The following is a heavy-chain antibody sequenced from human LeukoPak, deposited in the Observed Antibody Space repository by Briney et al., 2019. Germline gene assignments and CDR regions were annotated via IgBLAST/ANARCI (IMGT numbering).Heavy chain of an antibody. CDR3: AKDISGSGKYYFDY. CDR2: ISSSSSHI. J-gene: IGHJ4*02. D-gene: IGHD3-10*01. Sequence: PGGSLRLSCAASGFTFSSYSMNWVRQAPGKGLEWVSSISSSSSHIYYADSVKGRFTISRDNAKNSLYLQMNSLRAEDTALYYCAKDISGSGKYYFDYWGQGTLVTVSS. V-gene: IGHV3-21*04. CDR1: GFTFSSYS.